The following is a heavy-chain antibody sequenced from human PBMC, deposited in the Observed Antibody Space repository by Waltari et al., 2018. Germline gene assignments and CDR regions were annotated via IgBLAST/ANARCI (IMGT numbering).Heavy chain of an antibody. V-gene: IGHV3-13*01. J-gene: IGHJ3*02. CDR2: IGTAGDA. CDR1: GFTFSSYD. CDR3: ARATTYAFDI. Sequence: EVQLVESGGGLVQPGGSLRLSCAASGFTFSSYDMHWVRQATGKGLEWVSAIGTAGDAYYLGSVKGRFTISREKAKNSLYLQMNSLRAGDTAMYYCARATTYAFDIWGQGTMVTVSS.